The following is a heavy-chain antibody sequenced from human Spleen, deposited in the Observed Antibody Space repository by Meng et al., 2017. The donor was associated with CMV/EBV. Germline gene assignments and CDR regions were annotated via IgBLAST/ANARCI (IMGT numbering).Heavy chain of an antibody. D-gene: IGHD4/OR15-4a*01. CDR1: GYTLTELS. CDR3: ARDWIKGGNDYGDVDY. J-gene: IGHJ4*02. V-gene: IGHV1-24*01. Sequence: ASVKVSCKVSGYTLTELSMHWVRQAPGKGLEWMGGFDPEDGETIYAQKFQGRVTMTEDTSTDTAYMELSSLRSEDTAVYYCARDWIKGGNDYGDVDYWGQGTLVTVSS. CDR2: FDPEDGET.